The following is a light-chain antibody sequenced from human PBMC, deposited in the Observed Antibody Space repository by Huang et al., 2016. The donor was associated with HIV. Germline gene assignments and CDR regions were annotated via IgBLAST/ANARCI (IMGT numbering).Light chain of an antibody. J-gene: IGKJ4*01. V-gene: IGKV1-33*01. CDR2: DAS. CDR3: QQYDNLPLT. Sequence: DIQMTQSPSSLSASIGDRVTITCQASQDITNYLSWYLLKPGKAPKVLIYDASNLEAGVPSRFSGGGSGTDFTFTISSLQPEDIGTYYCQQYDNLPLTFGGGTKVEIK. CDR1: QDITNY.